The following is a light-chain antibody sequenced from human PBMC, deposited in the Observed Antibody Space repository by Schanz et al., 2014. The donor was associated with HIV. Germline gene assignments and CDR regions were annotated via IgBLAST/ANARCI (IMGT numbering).Light chain of an antibody. CDR2: DAS. Sequence: EIVLTQSPGTLSLSPGERATLSCRASQSVGSNFLAWYQQKPGQAPRLLIYDASNRPTGIPDRFSGSGSGTDFTLTISRLEPEDFAVYYCQQYGSSPDTFGQGTKVEIK. V-gene: IGKV3-20*01. CDR3: QQYGSSPDT. J-gene: IGKJ1*01. CDR1: QSVGSNF.